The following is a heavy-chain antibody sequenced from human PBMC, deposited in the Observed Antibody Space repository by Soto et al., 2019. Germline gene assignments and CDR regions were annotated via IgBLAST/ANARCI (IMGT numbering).Heavy chain of an antibody. CDR2: ITSRSTYI. Sequence: PGGSLRLSCAASGFTFSSYNMNWVRQAPGKGLEWVSSITSRSTYIYYADSVKGRFTISRDNAKNSLYLQMNSLRAEDTAVYYCAKTRIFSGWTDYWGQGTLVTVSS. J-gene: IGHJ4*02. CDR1: GFTFSSYN. CDR3: AKTRIFSGWTDY. V-gene: IGHV3-21*01. D-gene: IGHD6-19*01.